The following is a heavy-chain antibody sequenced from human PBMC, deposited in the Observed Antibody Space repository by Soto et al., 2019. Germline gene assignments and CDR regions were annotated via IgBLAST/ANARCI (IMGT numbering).Heavy chain of an antibody. D-gene: IGHD3-10*01. CDR3: AKDKGYYYGSGLYYGMDV. J-gene: IGHJ6*02. V-gene: IGHV3-23*01. CDR2: ISGSGGST. CDR1: GFTFSSYA. Sequence: QLGGPLRLSCAASGFTFSSYAMSWVRQAPGKGLEWVSAISGSGGSTYYADSVKGRFTISRDNSKNTLYLQMNSLRAEDTAVYYCAKDKGYYYGSGLYYGMDVWGQGTTVTVSS.